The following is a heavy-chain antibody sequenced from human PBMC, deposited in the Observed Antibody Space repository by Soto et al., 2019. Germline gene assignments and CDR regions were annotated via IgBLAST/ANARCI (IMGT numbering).Heavy chain of an antibody. D-gene: IGHD4-17*01. J-gene: IGHJ4*02. Sequence: GGSLRLSCAASGFTFSTYDMHWVRQAAGKGLEWISGIGTAGDTHYPGSVKGQFTISRENAKNSLYLQMNSLRAGDTAVYYCVRGGNYGDYSIDYWGLGTLVTVS. CDR3: VRGGNYGDYSIDY. CDR2: IGTAGDT. V-gene: IGHV3-13*01. CDR1: GFTFSTYD.